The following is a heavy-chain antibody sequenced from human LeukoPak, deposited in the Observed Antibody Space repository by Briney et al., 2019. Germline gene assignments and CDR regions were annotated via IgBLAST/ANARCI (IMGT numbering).Heavy chain of an antibody. CDR2: INHSGST. J-gene: IGHJ3*02. CDR3: APMGGSSGAFDI. D-gene: IGHD1-26*01. V-gene: IGHV4-34*01. Sequence: TSETLSLTCAVYGGSFSGYYWSWIRQPPGKGLEWIGEINHSGSTNYNPSLKSRVTISVDTSKNQFSLKLSSVTAADTAVYYCAPMGGSSGAFDIWGQGTMVTVSS. CDR1: GGSFSGYY.